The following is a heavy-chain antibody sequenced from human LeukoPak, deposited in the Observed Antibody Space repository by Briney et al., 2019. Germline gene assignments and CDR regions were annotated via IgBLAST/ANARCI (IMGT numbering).Heavy chain of an antibody. CDR3: ARDGPLGHWVVVAATPYNLFDP. Sequence: ASVKVSCKASGYTFTGYYIHWVRQAPGQGLEWMGWINPNSGGTNYAQKFQGRVTMTRDTSISTAYMELSSLRSDDTAVYYCARDGPLGHWVVVAATPYNLFDPWGQGTLVTVSS. CDR2: INPNSGGT. V-gene: IGHV1-2*02. J-gene: IGHJ5*02. CDR1: GYTFTGYY. D-gene: IGHD2-15*01.